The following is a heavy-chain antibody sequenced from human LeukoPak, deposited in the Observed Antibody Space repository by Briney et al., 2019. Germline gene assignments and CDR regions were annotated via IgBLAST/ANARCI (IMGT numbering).Heavy chain of an antibody. CDR3: ARTWAGAEDYYDSSGYYFDY. J-gene: IGHJ4*02. V-gene: IGHV1-8*03. CDR1: GYTFTSYD. D-gene: IGHD3-22*01. Sequence: ASVKVSCKASGYTFTSYDINWVRQATGQGLEWMGWMNPNSGNTGYAQKFQGRVTITRNTSISTAYMELSSLRSEDTAVYYCARTWAGAEDYYDSSGYYFDYWGQGTLVTVSS. CDR2: MNPNSGNT.